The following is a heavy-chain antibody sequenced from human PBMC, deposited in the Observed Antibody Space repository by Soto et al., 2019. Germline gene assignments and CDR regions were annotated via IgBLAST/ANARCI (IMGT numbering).Heavy chain of an antibody. Sequence: SETLSLTCTVSGGSISSGGYYWSWIRQHPGKGLEWIGYIHFRGTTNYNPSLKSRVTMSADTSKNQFSLKLNSVTAADTAVYYCARMNYYDTSGYPFDYWGQGMMVT. CDR2: IHFRGTT. CDR1: GGSISSGGYY. V-gene: IGHV4-61*08. J-gene: IGHJ4*02. CDR3: ARMNYYDTSGYPFDY. D-gene: IGHD3-22*01.